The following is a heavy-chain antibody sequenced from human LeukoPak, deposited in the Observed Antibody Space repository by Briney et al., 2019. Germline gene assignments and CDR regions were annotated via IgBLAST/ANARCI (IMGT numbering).Heavy chain of an antibody. V-gene: IGHV4-4*07. D-gene: IGHD3-22*01. CDR1: GVSIRRYY. J-gene: IGHJ4*02. CDR2: IHTSGST. Sequence: SETLSLTCTVSGVSIRRYYWSWIRQPAGKGLEWIGRIHTSGSTNYNPSLKSRVTMSEDTSKNHFSLKLSSVTAADTALYYCARDKYFYDSRGYLFDYWGQGTLVTVTS. CDR3: ARDKYFYDSRGYLFDY.